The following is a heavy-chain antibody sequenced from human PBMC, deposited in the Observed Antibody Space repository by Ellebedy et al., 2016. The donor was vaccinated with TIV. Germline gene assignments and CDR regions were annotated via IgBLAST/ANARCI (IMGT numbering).Heavy chain of an antibody. CDR2: IDWDDDK. Sequence: SGPTLVKPTQTLTLTCTFSGFSLSTRGMCVSWLRQPPGKALEWLARIDWDDDKYYSTSLKTRLTISKDTSKNQVVLTMTNMDPVDTATYYCARIENYYYGMDVWGQGTTVTVSS. CDR1: GFSLSTRGMC. CDR3: ARIENYYYGMDV. J-gene: IGHJ6*02. V-gene: IGHV2-70*11.